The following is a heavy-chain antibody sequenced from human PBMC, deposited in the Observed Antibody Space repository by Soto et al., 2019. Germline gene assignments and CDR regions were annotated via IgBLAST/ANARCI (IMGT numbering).Heavy chain of an antibody. V-gene: IGHV3-49*03. D-gene: IGHD3-3*01. Sequence: GGSLRLSCTASGFTFGDYAMSWFRQAPGKGLEWVGFIRSKAYGGTTEYAASVKGRFTISRDDSKSIAYLQMNSLKTEDTAVYYCTRGYYDFWSGSSYFDYWGQGTLVTVSS. CDR3: TRGYYDFWSGSSYFDY. J-gene: IGHJ4*02. CDR2: IRSKAYGGTT. CDR1: GFTFGDYA.